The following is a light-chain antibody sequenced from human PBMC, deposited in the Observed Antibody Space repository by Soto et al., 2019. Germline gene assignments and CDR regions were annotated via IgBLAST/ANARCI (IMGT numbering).Light chain of an antibody. J-gene: IGKJ2*01. CDR3: QQHNDYSPVT. CDR2: DAS. V-gene: IGKV1-5*01. CDR1: QTISSS. Sequence: DIQMTQSPSTLSASVGDRVTITCRASQTISSSLAWYQHKPGKAPKLLIFDASTLQTGVSSRFSGSGFGTDFTLTISNLQPDDSATYYCQQHNDYSPVTFGQGTKLEIK.